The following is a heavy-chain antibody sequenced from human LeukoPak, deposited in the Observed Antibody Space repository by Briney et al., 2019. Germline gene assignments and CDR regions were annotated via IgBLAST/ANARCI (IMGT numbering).Heavy chain of an antibody. CDR1: GFTFSDAW. CDR3: TTGFSHGANDY. V-gene: IGHV3-15*01. D-gene: IGHD1-26*01. J-gene: IGHJ4*02. CDR2: IKSKSDGGTT. Sequence: GGSLRLSCAASGFTFSDAWMTWVRQAPGKGLEWVGRIKSKSDGGTTDYATPVKGRFTISRDDSKNTLYLQMNSLKTEDTAVYYCTTGFSHGANDYWGQGTLVTVSS.